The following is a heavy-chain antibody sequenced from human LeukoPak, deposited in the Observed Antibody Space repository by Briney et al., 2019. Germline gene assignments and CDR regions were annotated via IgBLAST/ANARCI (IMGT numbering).Heavy chain of an antibody. CDR2: IYSDGVT. Sequence: GGSLRLSCAASGFIVNSYAMSWVRQAPGKGLAWVSLIYSDGVTQYADSVKGRFTISRDNSRNTLSLQMHGLRADDTAVYYCARGQEQFSSPWQWGPRRKNFYYYGMDVWGQGTTVTVSS. J-gene: IGHJ6*02. V-gene: IGHV3-66*01. D-gene: IGHD6-19*01. CDR1: GFIVNSYA. CDR3: ARGQEQFSSPWQWGPRRKNFYYYGMDV.